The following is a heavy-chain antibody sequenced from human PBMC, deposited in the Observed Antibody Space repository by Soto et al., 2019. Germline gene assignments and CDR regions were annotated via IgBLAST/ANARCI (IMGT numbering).Heavy chain of an antibody. CDR2: ISSSSSYI. V-gene: IGHV3-21*01. D-gene: IGHD3-10*01. J-gene: IGHJ5*02. Sequence: EVQLVESGGGLVKPGGSLRLSCAASGFTFSSYSMNWVRQAPGKGLEWVSSISSSSSYIYYADSVKGRFTISRDNAKNSLYLQMNSLRVEDTAMYYCASVKSWAVSPWGQGTLVTVSS. CDR1: GFTFSSYS. CDR3: ASVKSWAVSP.